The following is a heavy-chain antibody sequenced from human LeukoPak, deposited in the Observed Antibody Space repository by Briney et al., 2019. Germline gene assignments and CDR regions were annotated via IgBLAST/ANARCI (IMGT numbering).Heavy chain of an antibody. Sequence: GGSLRLSCAASGFTFSSYVMHWVRQAPGKGLEWVAVISYDGSNKYYADSVKGRFTISRDNSKNTLYLQMNSLRAEDTAVYYCARETGYDFWSGYPYYYYYMDVWGKGTTVTVSS. D-gene: IGHD3-3*01. CDR3: ARETGYDFWSGYPYYYYYMDV. J-gene: IGHJ6*03. CDR2: ISYDGSNK. V-gene: IGHV3-30-3*01. CDR1: GFTFSSYV.